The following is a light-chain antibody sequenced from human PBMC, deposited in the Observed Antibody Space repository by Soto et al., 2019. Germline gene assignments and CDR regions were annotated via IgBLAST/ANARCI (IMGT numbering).Light chain of an antibody. Sequence: EIVMTQSTGTLSLSPGERATLSCRASQSVSSYLAWYQQKPGQAPRLLISDASDRATGIPDRFSGSGSGTDFTLTISRLVPEDFAVYYCQQYGDSPVTFGQGTKVEIK. J-gene: IGKJ1*01. CDR2: DAS. CDR1: QSVSSY. V-gene: IGKV3-20*01. CDR3: QQYGDSPVT.